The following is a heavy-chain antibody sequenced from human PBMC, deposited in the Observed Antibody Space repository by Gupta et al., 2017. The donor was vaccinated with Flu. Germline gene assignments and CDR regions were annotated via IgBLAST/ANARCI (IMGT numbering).Heavy chain of an antibody. V-gene: IGHV3-74*01. Sequence: EVQLVDSGGRTVQPGGTLRLSCVGSGFTFSPFWTHWVRQVPGKGLMWVSRINGDGRDTIYAESVRGRFTISRDNTLKTLYLEMNSLRVEDTALYYCARVYPLDGDIYFSSYGMDVWGQGTPVTVS. D-gene: IGHD4-17*01. CDR1: GFTFSPFW. CDR2: INGDGRDT. J-gene: IGHJ6*02. CDR3: ARVYPLDGDIYFSSYGMDV.